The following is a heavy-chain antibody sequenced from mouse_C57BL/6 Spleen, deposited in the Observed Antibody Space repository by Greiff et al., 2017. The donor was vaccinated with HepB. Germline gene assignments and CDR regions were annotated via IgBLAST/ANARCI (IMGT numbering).Heavy chain of an antibody. Sequence: VQLQQSGAELVMPGASVKLSCKASGYTFTSYWMHWVKQRPGQGLEWIGEIDPSDSYTNYHQKFKGKSTLTVDKSSSTAYMQLSSLTSEDSAVYYGARDYGSSYWFAYWGQGTLVTVSA. V-gene: IGHV1-69*01. CDR3: ARDYGSSYWFAY. CDR2: IDPSDSYT. J-gene: IGHJ3*01. CDR1: GYTFTSYW. D-gene: IGHD1-1*01.